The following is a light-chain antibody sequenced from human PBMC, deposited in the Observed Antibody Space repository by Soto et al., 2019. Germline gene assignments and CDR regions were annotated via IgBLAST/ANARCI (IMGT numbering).Light chain of an antibody. J-gene: IGKJ1*01. V-gene: IGKV3-20*01. CDR3: QQYDKYST. CDR1: QSVSSSY. Sequence: EVVLTQSPGTLSLSPGDRATLSCRASQSVSSSYLAWYQQKPGQAPRLLIYGASSRTTGIPDWFSVSGSGTDFTLTISSLQPEDFATYYCQQYDKYSTCGHGTKVDIK. CDR2: GAS.